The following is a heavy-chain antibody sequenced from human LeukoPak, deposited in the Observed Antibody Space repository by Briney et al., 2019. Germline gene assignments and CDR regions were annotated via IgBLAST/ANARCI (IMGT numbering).Heavy chain of an antibody. D-gene: IGHD3-9*01. CDR3: ARESRDILTGLPPDY. V-gene: IGHV1-2*02. J-gene: IGHJ4*02. CDR1: GYTFTGYY. Sequence: GASVKVSCKASGYTFTGYYMHWVRQAPGQGLEWMGWINPNSGGTNYAQKFQGRVTMTRDTSISTAYMELSRLRSDDTAVYYCARESRDILTGLPPDYWGQGTLVTVSS. CDR2: INPNSGGT.